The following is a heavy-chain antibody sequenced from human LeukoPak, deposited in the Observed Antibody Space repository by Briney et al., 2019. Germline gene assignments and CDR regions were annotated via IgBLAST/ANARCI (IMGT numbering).Heavy chain of an antibody. CDR1: GVPINRGAYH. J-gene: IGHJ4*02. D-gene: IGHD3-22*01. Sequence: SEALSLTRTVSGVPINRGAYHWAWIRQYPGKGLEWIGYIFDTGKTYYNPSLKSRASILVDTSNNQFSLRVRSVTAADTAVYYCARGTEDYDSTGYYIPAYGYWGQGMLVAVSS. CDR2: IFDTGKT. CDR3: ARGTEDYDSTGYYIPAYGY. V-gene: IGHV4-31*03.